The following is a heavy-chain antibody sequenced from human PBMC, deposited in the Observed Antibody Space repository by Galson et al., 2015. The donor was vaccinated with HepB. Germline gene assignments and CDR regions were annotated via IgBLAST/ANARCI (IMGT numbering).Heavy chain of an antibody. CDR1: GFTFSHYI. J-gene: IGHJ4*02. CDR3: ARTYYFESSGNQGRPDI. Sequence: SLRLSCAASGFTFSHYIMHWVRQAPGKGLEWVAVISYDGSNKYYADSVKGRFTISRDNSKNTVYLQMDSLRAEDRAVYYCARTYYFESSGNQGRPDIWGPGTLVTVSS. CDR2: ISYDGSNK. D-gene: IGHD3-22*01. V-gene: IGHV3-30-3*01.